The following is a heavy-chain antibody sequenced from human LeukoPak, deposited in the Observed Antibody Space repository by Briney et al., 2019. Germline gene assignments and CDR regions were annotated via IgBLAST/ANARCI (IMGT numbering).Heavy chain of an antibody. Sequence: SETLSLTCTVSGGSTSSHFWSWIRQPPGKGPEWIGNIYTGGTTNYNPSLKSGVTISIDTSKNQLSLHLASVTAADTAVYYCTKATKWLAFDDWGRGTLVTVSS. CDR2: IYTGGTT. D-gene: IGHD6-19*01. V-gene: IGHV4-59*11. CDR3: TKATKWLAFDD. CDR1: GGSTSSHF. J-gene: IGHJ4*02.